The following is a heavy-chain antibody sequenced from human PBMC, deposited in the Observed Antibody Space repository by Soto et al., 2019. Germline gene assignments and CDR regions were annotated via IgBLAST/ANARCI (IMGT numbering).Heavy chain of an antibody. CDR2: IYFSGTT. CDR3: VRAGGRFYGMDV. V-gene: IGHV4-4*02. CDR1: GGSINSTIW. Sequence: SETLSLTCAVSGGSINSTIWWSWVRQPPGKGLEWIGEIYFSGTTKFNRSLKSRISMLVDKSKNHFSLSLTSVTAADPAVYYCVRAGGRFYGMDVWGQGTTVTVSS. J-gene: IGHJ6*02.